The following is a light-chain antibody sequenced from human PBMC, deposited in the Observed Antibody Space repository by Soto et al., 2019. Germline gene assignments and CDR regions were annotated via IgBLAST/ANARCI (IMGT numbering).Light chain of an antibody. J-gene: IGKJ2*01. V-gene: IGKV1-39*01. CDR1: QSISVF. CDR2: GAS. Sequence: DIRMTQSPSSLSASVGDRVTITCRASQSISVFLNWYQQRPGKAPRLLIFGASSLQSGVPSRFSGGRAGTAFTLTISSLQPEDVATYYCQETYAAPYTSGQGTTLQI. CDR3: QETYAAPYT.